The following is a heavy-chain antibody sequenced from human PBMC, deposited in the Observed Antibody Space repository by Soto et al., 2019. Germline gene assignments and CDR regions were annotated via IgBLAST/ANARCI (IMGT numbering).Heavy chain of an antibody. CDR1: GGSISSYY. D-gene: IGHD5-12*01. V-gene: IGHV4-59*01. J-gene: IGHJ2*01. CDR2: IYYSGST. Sequence: PSETLSLTCTVSGGSISSYYWSWIRQPPGKGLKWIGYIYYSGSTNYNPSLKSRGTISVDTSKTQFSLKLSSVTAEDTAVYDCAIEEDSGYVYHGRTRGNWYDLW. CDR3: AIEEDSGYVYHGRTRGNWYDL.